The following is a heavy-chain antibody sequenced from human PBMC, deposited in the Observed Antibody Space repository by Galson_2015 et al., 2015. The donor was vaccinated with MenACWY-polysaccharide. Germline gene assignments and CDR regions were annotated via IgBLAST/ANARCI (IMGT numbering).Heavy chain of an antibody. J-gene: IGHJ4*02. D-gene: IGHD2-15*01. CDR2: VWYDGSNK. CDR1: GFTFSNYG. V-gene: IGHV3-30*02. CDR3: APRAGHCSGGTCYGVEY. Sequence: SLRLSCAASGFTFSNYGMHWVRQAPGKGLEWVAFVWYDGSNKYYADSVKGRFTISRDNPKNTLYLQMSSLRAEDTAVYYCAPRAGHCSGGTCYGVEYWGQGTLVTVSS.